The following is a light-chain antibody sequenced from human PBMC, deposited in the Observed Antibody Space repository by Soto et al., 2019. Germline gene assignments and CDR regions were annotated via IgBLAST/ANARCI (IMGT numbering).Light chain of an antibody. CDR1: QSIGTY. Sequence: DIQMIQSPSSLSASVGDRVTITCRASQSIGTYLNWYLQKPGKAPQLLIHAASSLQTGVPSRFSGSGSGTEFTLTISSLQPEDFASFYCQQSFSTPPTFGQGTKLAIK. J-gene: IGKJ2*01. V-gene: IGKV1-39*01. CDR2: AAS. CDR3: QQSFSTPPT.